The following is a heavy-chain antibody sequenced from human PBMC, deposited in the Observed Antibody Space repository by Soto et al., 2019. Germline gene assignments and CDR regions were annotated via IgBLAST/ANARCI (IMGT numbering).Heavy chain of an antibody. J-gene: IGHJ6*03. CDR1: GGSISSYY. Sequence: PPETLSLTCTVSGGSISSYYWSWIRQPPGKGLECIGYIYYSGSTNYNPSLKSRVTISVDTSKNQFSLKLSSVTAADTAVYYCARDRGRITIFGAVSLGGYMDVWGKGTTVTVSS. V-gene: IGHV4-59*01. D-gene: IGHD3-3*01. CDR3: ARDRGRITIFGAVSLGGYMDV. CDR2: IYYSGST.